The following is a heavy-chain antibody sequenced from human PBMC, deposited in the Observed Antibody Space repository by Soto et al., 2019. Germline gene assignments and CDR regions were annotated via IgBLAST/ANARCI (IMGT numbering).Heavy chain of an antibody. V-gene: IGHV4-59*01. D-gene: IGHD5-18*01. Sequence: PSETLSLTCTVSGGSISSYYWSWIRQPPGKGLEWIGYIYYSGSTNYNPSLKSRVTISVDTSKNKFSLKLSSVTLAETAVYYCARGGGYCYGYPGEGYYYYGMDVWGQGTTVTVSS. CDR3: ARGGGYCYGYPGEGYYYYGMDV. CDR1: GGSISSYY. J-gene: IGHJ6*02. CDR2: IYYSGST.